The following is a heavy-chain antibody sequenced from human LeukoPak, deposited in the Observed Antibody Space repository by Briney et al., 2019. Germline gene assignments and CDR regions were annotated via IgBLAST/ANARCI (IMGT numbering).Heavy chain of an antibody. Sequence: SVKVSCKASGGTFSSYAISWVRQAPGQGLEWMGRIIPILGIANYAQKFQGRVTITADKSTSTAYMELSSLRSEDTAVYYCATDVRGYNWNYWGQGTLVTVSS. CDR1: GGTFSSYA. D-gene: IGHD1-20*01. V-gene: IGHV1-69*04. CDR2: IIPILGIA. CDR3: ATDVRGYNWNY. J-gene: IGHJ4*02.